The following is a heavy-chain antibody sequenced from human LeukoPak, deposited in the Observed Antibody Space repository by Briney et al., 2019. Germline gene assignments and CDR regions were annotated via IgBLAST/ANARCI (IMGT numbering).Heavy chain of an antibody. Sequence: SETLSLTCTVSGGSISSSSYSWGWIRQPPGKGLEWIGTICYSGSTYNNPSLKSRVTISVDTSKNQFSLKLSSVTAADTAVYYCARLPDDAFDIWGQGTMVTVSS. CDR1: GGSISSSSYS. CDR2: ICYSGST. J-gene: IGHJ3*02. V-gene: IGHV4-39*01. CDR3: ARLPDDAFDI.